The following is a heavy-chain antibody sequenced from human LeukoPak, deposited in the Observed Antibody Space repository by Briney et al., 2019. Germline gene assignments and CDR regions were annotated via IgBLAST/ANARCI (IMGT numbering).Heavy chain of an antibody. CDR2: INHSGST. D-gene: IGHD2-15*01. Sequence: SETLSLTCAVYGGSFSGYYWSWIRQPPGKGLEWIGEINHSGSTNYNPSLKSRVTISVDTSKNQFSLKLSSVTAADTAVYYCARRVVVVAADYYYYYMDVWGKGTTVTVSS. CDR3: ARRVVVVAADYYYYYMDV. CDR1: GGSFSGYY. J-gene: IGHJ6*03. V-gene: IGHV4-34*01.